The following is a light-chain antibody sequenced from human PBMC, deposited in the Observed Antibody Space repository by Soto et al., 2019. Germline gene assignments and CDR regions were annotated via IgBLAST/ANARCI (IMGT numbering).Light chain of an antibody. J-gene: IGLJ2*01. Sequence: QLVLTQPASVSGSPGQSITISCTGTGSDVENYNLVSWFLQHPGKAPKLLIFEGTKRPSGVSNRFSGSKSGNTASLTISGLQAEDEADYFCCSYADSSTLLFGGGTKLTVL. V-gene: IGLV2-23*01. CDR3: CSYADSSTLL. CDR1: GSDVENYNL. CDR2: EGT.